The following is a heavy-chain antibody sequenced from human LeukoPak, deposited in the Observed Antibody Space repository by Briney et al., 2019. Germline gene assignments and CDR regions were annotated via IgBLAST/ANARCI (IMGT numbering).Heavy chain of an antibody. CDR2: ISSSSSYI. Sequence: GGSLRLSCAASGFTFSSYSMNWVRQAPGKGLEWVSSISSSSSYIYYADSVKGRFTISRDNAKNSLYLQMNSLRAEDTAVYYCARGVWGSSPPGSWGQGTLVTVSS. CDR3: ARGVWGSSPPGS. V-gene: IGHV3-21*01. D-gene: IGHD3-16*01. J-gene: IGHJ5*02. CDR1: GFTFSSYS.